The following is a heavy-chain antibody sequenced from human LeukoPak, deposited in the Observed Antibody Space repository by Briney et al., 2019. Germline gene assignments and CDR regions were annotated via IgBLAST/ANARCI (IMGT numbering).Heavy chain of an antibody. V-gene: IGHV1-2*06. D-gene: IGHD3-22*01. J-gene: IGHJ3*02. CDR1: GYTFTGYY. CDR2: INPNSGGT. Sequence: ASVKVSCKASGYTFTGYYMHWVRQAPGQGLEWMGRINPNSGGTNYAQKFQGRVTMTRDTSISTAYMELSRLRSDDTAVYYCASGMIVGHDAFDIWDQGTMVTVSS. CDR3: ASGMIVGHDAFDI.